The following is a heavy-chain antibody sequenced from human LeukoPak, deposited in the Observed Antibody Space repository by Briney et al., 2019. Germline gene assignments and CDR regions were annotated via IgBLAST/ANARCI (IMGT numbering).Heavy chain of an antibody. CDR3: ARGQAMGYYFDY. CDR1: GGSFSGCY. CDR2: INHSGST. Sequence: SETLSLTCAVYGGSFSGCYWRWIRQPPGKGREWVGEINHSGSTNYNPSLKRRVTISVDTSKNQFSLKLSSVTAADTAVYYCARGQAMGYYFDYWGQGTLVTVSS. D-gene: IGHD5-18*01. V-gene: IGHV4-34*01. J-gene: IGHJ4*02.